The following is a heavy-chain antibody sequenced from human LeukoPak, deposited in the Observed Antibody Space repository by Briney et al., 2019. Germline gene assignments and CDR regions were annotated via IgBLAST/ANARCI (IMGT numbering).Heavy chain of an antibody. V-gene: IGHV3-30*03. J-gene: IGHJ4*02. CDR3: ARARPSMWIDY. D-gene: IGHD5-12*01. CDR2: ISYDGSDK. Sequence: GGSLRLSCAASGFTFSSYSMYWVRQAPGKGLEWVAVISYDGSDKFYADSVKGRFTISRDSSKNTLYLQMNSLRPEDTAVYYCARARPSMWIDYWGQGTLVTVSS. CDR1: GFTFSSYS.